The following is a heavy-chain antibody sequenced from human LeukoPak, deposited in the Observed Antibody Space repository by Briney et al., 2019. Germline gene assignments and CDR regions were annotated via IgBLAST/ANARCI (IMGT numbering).Heavy chain of an antibody. Sequence: PSETLSLTCTVSGDSFSSHYWTWLRQPPGKGLEWIGYISYIGSTNYSPSLKSRVTISIDTSKNQFSLKLTSVTAADTAVYYCARDLVTVTKGFDIWGQGTMVSVSS. CDR1: GDSFSSHY. D-gene: IGHD4-17*01. J-gene: IGHJ3*02. CDR2: ISYIGST. CDR3: ARDLVTVTKGFDI. V-gene: IGHV4-59*11.